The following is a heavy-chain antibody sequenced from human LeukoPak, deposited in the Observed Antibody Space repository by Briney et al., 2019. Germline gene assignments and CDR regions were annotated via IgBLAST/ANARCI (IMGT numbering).Heavy chain of an antibody. Sequence: PGRSLRLSCAASGFTFSSYGMHWVRQAPGKGLEWVAVIWYDGSNKYYADSVKGRFTISRDNSKNTLYLQLNSLRAEDTAVYYCARDLRTRAYYFDYWGQGTLVTVSS. J-gene: IGHJ4*02. CDR1: GFTFSSYG. V-gene: IGHV3-33*01. CDR2: IWYDGSNK. CDR3: ARDLRTRAYYFDY.